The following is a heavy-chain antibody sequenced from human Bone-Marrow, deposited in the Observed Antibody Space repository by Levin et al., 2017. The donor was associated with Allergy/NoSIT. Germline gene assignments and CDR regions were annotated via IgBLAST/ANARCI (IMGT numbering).Heavy chain of an antibody. CDR3: GRDGPGGGH. Sequence: GGSLRLSCTASGVTVGNNYFMWVRQPPGKGLEWVSHIYSGGDTNYADSVRGRFSISRDNSKNTLYLQMNSLRAEDTAVYYCGRDGPGGGHWGQGTLVTVSS. J-gene: IGHJ4*02. CDR1: GVTVGNNY. V-gene: IGHV3-66*01. D-gene: IGHD3-10*01. CDR2: IYSGGDT.